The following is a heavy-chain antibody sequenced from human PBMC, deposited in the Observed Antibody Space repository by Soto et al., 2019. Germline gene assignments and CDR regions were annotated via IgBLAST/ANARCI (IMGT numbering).Heavy chain of an antibody. V-gene: IGHV1-2*04. CDR1: GYTFTGYY. CDR2: INPNSGGT. D-gene: IGHD2-21*02. Sequence: GASVKVSCKASGYTFTGYYMHWVRQAPGQGLEWMGWINPNSGGTNYAQKFQGWVTMTRDTSTSTVYMELSSLRSEDTAVYYCAREAIVVVTACDIWGQGTMVTVSS. J-gene: IGHJ3*02. CDR3: AREAIVVVTACDI.